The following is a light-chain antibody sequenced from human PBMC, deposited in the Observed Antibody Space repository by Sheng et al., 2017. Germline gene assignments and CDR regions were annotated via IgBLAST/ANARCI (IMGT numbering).Light chain of an antibody. CDR2: WAS. V-gene: IGKV4-1*01. CDR3: QQSYTSPLT. CDR1: QSLLYSSNNKNY. Sequence: DIVMTQSPASLAVSLGERATINCKSSQSLLYSSNNKNYLMWYQQKSGQPPKLLIYWASTRESGVPDRFSGSGSGTDFTLTISRLQAEDVAVYYCQQSYTSPLTFGGGTKVEIK. J-gene: IGKJ4*01.